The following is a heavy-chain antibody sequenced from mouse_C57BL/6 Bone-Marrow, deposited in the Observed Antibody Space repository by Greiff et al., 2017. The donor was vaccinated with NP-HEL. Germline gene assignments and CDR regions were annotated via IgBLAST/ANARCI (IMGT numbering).Heavy chain of an antibody. CDR3: ARRGYYAMDY. Sequence: EVQWVESGGDLVKPGGSLKLSCAASGFTFSSYGMSWVRQTPDKRLEWVATISSGGSYTYYPDSVKGRFTISRDNAKNTLYLQMSSLKSEDTAMYYCARRGYYAMDYWGQGTSVTVSS. V-gene: IGHV5-6*01. J-gene: IGHJ4*01. CDR2: ISSGGSYT. CDR1: GFTFSSYG.